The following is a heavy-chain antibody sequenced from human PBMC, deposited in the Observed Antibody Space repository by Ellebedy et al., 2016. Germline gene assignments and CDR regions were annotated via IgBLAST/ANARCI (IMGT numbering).Heavy chain of an antibody. Sequence: GESLKISXAASGFTFSSYAMHWVRQAPGKGLEWVAVISYDGSNKYYADSVKGRFTISRDNSKNTLYLQMNSLRAEDTAVYYCARASVPAGYTYYFDYWGQGTLVTVSS. CDR2: ISYDGSNK. V-gene: IGHV3-30-3*01. CDR3: ARASVPAGYTYYFDY. CDR1: GFTFSSYA. D-gene: IGHD2-2*01. J-gene: IGHJ4*02.